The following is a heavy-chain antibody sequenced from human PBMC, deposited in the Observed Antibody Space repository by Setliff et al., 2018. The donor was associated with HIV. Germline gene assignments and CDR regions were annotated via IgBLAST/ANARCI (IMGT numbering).Heavy chain of an antibody. V-gene: IGHV3-74*01. D-gene: IGHD1-26*01. Sequence: LRLSCAASGYNFGVYWMHWVRQVPGKGLVWVSHINSDGSGTKYADSVKGRFTMSRDNAKTTLYLQMNSLRAEDTALYFCARDRGRPDSFDIWGQGTMVTVSS. CDR1: GYNFGVYW. CDR2: INSDGSGT. CDR3: ARDRGRPDSFDI. J-gene: IGHJ3*02.